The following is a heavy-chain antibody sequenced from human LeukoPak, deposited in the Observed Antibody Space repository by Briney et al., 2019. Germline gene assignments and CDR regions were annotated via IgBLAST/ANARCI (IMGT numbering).Heavy chain of an antibody. CDR1: GGTFSSYA. V-gene: IGHV1-69*13. Sequence: SVKVSCKASGGTFSSYAISWVRQAPGQGLEWMGGIIPIFGTANYAQKFQGRVTITADESTSTAYMELSSLRSEDTAVYYCARTSPGGYWFDPWGQGTLVTVSS. CDR3: ARTSPGGYWFDP. J-gene: IGHJ5*02. CDR2: IIPIFGTA.